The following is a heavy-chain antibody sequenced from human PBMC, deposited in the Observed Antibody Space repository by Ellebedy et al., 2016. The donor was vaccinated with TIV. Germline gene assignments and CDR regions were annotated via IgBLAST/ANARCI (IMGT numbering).Heavy chain of an antibody. CDR2: IHQSGST. Sequence: MPSETLSLTCSVSGDSISNSFCYWSWIRQHPGKGLEWIGYIHQSGSTYYNPSLKSRLTISLDMSANLVSLKLASVTAADTAVYFCAKEDIVGFGELHGMAVWGQGTTVTVSS. D-gene: IGHD3-10*01. J-gene: IGHJ6*02. CDR1: GDSISNSFCY. V-gene: IGHV4-31*03. CDR3: AKEDIVGFGELHGMAV.